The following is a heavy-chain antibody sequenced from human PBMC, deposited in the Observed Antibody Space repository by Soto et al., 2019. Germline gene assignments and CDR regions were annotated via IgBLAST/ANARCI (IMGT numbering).Heavy chain of an antibody. CDR1: GFTFPNFA. J-gene: IGHJ4*02. CDR3: AKDPYVSRSGSVSPYYFDY. V-gene: IGHV3-30*18. Sequence: QVYLVESGGGVVQPGRSLRLSCAVSGFTFPNFAMHWVRQAPGKGLEWVALISSDGNRRYYADSVMGRFTISRDNSKNTLYLQMYGLTTEDTAVFYCAKDPYVSRSGSVSPYYFDYWGQGTLVTVSS. D-gene: IGHD3-10*01. CDR2: ISSDGNRR.